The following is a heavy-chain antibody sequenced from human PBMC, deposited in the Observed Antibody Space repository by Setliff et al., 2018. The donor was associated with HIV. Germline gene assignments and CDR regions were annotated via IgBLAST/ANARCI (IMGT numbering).Heavy chain of an antibody. J-gene: IGHJ4*02. CDR3: ARGYCSSTSCYGIYYFDN. D-gene: IGHD2-2*01. CDR1: GGTFNNDA. V-gene: IGHV1-8*02. Sequence: ASVKVSCKASGGTFNNDAINWVRQAPGQGLEWMGWMNPKSGNTGYARKFQGRVTMTRKTSISTAYMELRSLRSDDTAVYYCARGYCSSTSCYGIYYFDNWGQGTPVTVPS. CDR2: MNPKSGNT.